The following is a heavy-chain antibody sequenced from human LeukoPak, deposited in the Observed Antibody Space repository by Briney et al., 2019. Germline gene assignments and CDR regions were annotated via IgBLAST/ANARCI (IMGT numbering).Heavy chain of an antibody. Sequence: GGSLRLSCAASGFTFSSYAMSWVRQAPGKGLEWVSAISGSGGSTYYADSVKGRFTISRANSKNTLYLQMNSLGAGDTAVYYCAKDRLYWENWFDPWGQGTLVTVSS. CDR2: ISGSGGST. CDR1: GFTFSSYA. J-gene: IGHJ5*02. D-gene: IGHD2-8*02. V-gene: IGHV3-23*01. CDR3: AKDRLYWENWFDP.